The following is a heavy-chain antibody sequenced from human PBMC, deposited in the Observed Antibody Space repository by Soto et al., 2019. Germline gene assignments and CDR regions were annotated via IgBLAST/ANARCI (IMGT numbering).Heavy chain of an antibody. CDR1: GYTFTNYA. J-gene: IGHJ6*03. CDR3: ARQGIPYNSGSGDYFYYYYNYMDV. V-gene: IGHV1-3*01. D-gene: IGHD3-10*01. CDR2: LNAGNGDT. Sequence: QAQLVQSGAEVKKPGASVKVSCKASGYTFTNYAVHWLRQAPGKGLEWMGWLNAGNGDTKYSQTFQDRVTISRDTSASIAYMELSSLRSEDTAVYYCARQGIPYNSGSGDYFYYYYNYMDVWGKGTTVTVSS.